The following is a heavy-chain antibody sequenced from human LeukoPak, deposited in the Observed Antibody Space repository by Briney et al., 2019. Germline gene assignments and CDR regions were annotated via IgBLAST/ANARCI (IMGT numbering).Heavy chain of an antibody. CDR2: INPNSGGT. Sequence: ASVKVSCKASGYTFTGYYMHWVRQAPGQGLEWMGWINPNSGGTNYAQKFQGRVTMTRDTSISTAYMELSRLRSDDTAVYYCARGNHDYSIYYYYMDVWGKGTTVTVSS. CDR3: ARGNHDYSIYYYYMDV. CDR1: GYTFTGYY. V-gene: IGHV1-2*02. J-gene: IGHJ6*03. D-gene: IGHD4-11*01.